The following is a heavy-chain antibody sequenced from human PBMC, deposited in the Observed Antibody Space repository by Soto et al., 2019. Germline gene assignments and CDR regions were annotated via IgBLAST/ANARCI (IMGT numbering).Heavy chain of an antibody. CDR3: ARDRRGSGLYDDFDD. Sequence: QVQLVESGGGVVQPGRSLRLSCAASGFTFSSYGMHWVRQAPGKGLEWVAVIWYDGSNENYADSVKGRFTISRDNSKNTLYLQMNSLRAEDTALYYGARDRRGSGLYDDFDDWGQGTLVTVSS. CDR1: GFTFSSYG. CDR2: IWYDGSNE. D-gene: IGHD6-19*01. J-gene: IGHJ4*02. V-gene: IGHV3-33*01.